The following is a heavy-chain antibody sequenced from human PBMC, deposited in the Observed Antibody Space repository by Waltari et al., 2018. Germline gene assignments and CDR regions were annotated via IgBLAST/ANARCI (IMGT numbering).Heavy chain of an antibody. CDR1: GFTFNTYW. J-gene: IGHJ4*02. Sequence: EVQLVESGGGLVRPGGSLRLSCAASGFTFNTYWMHWVRQAPGKGLVWVARMNSEGSLISYAASVKGRFTISRDNAKNTLYLQMNSLRAEDTAVYYCARVGGSLDYWGQGTQVTVSS. D-gene: IGHD3-10*01. CDR2: MNSEGSLI. CDR3: ARVGGSLDY. V-gene: IGHV3-74*01.